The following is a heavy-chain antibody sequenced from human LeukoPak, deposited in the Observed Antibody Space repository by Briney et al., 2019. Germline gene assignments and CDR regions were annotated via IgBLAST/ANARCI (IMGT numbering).Heavy chain of an antibody. D-gene: IGHD2-2*01. Sequence: ASVKVSCKASGYTFTGYYMHWVRQAPGQGLEWMGWINPSSGGTNYAQKFQCRVTMTRDTSISTAYMELSRLRSDDTAVYYCARAPSLGYCSSTSCHGAFDIWGQGTMVTVSS. CDR2: INPSSGGT. J-gene: IGHJ3*02. CDR3: ARAPSLGYCSSTSCHGAFDI. V-gene: IGHV1-2*02. CDR1: GYTFTGYY.